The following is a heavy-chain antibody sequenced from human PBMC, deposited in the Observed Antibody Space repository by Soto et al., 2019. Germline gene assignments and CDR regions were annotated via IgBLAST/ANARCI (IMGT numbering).Heavy chain of an antibody. J-gene: IGHJ4*02. V-gene: IGHV4-34*01. CDR2: INHSGST. Sequence: SETLSITCAVYGGSFSGYYWSWIRQPPGKGLEWIGEINHSGSTNYNPSLKSRVTISVDTSKNQFSLKLSSVTAADTAVYYCARKYQGTWMVGLFDYWGQGTLVTVSS. CDR3: ARKYQGTWMVGLFDY. D-gene: IGHD6-19*01. CDR1: GGSFSGYY.